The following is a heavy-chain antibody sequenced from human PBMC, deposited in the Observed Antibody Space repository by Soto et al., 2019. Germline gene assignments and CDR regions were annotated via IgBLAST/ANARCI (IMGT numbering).Heavy chain of an antibody. CDR2: TYYRSKWYN. D-gene: IGHD1-7*01. V-gene: IGHV6-1*01. CDR3: ARDPELELEGNWFDP. Sequence: PSPTLSLTCAISGDSVSGNSAGWNCIIHSGSRCLEWLGRTYYRSKWYNDYAVPVKSRITINPDTSKNQFSLQLNSVTPEDTAVYYCARDPELELEGNWFDPWGQGTLVTVSS. J-gene: IGHJ5*02. CDR1: GDSVSGNSAG.